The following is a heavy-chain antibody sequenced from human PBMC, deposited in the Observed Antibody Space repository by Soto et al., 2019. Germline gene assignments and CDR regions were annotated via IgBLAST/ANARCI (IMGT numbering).Heavy chain of an antibody. CDR1: GFTFSSYS. Sequence: PGGSLRLSCAASGFTFSSYSMNWVRQAPGKGLEWVSSISISSNGVGTYYANSVQGRFTISRDNSKNTVYLQMGSLRPEDMAVYYCARRARPDFYYMDVWGKGTTVTVSS. D-gene: IGHD6-6*01. V-gene: IGHV3-64*01. J-gene: IGHJ6*03. CDR2: ISSNGVGT. CDR3: ARRARPDFYYMDV.